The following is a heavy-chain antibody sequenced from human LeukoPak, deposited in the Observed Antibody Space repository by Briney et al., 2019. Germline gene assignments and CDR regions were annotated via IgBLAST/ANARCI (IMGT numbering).Heavy chain of an antibody. J-gene: IGHJ4*02. D-gene: IGHD3-3*01. V-gene: IGHV4-39*01. CDR3: ARQARITIFEGPFDY. CDR2: GFYSGST. CDR1: GGSISSSNYY. Sequence: PSETLSLTCSVSGGSISSSNYYWAWIRQPPGKGLEWIGSGFYSGSTHYNPSLKSRVTISVDTSKNQFSLNLSSVTAADTAVYYCARQARITIFEGPFDYWGQGTLVAVSS.